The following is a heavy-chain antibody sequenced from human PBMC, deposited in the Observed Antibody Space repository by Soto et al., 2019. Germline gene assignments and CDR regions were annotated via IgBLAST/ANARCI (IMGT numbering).Heavy chain of an antibody. J-gene: IGHJ5*02. CDR1: GYSFTNND. D-gene: IGHD3-10*01. Sequence: ASVKVSCNACGYSFTNNDVTWVRQATGQGLEWMGWMNPGSGDTGYAQKFQGRVTMTRDISIATAYMELSSLRSDDTAIYYCARMATLGSLNWFHRWGEATLVTVSS. V-gene: IGHV1-8*01. CDR3: ARMATLGSLNWFHR. CDR2: MNPGSGDT.